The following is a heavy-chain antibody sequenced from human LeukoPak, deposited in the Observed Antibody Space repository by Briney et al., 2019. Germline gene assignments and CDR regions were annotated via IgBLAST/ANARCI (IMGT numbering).Heavy chain of an antibody. CDR3: ARDGDGYNQYYFDY. D-gene: IGHD5-24*01. J-gene: IGHJ4*02. V-gene: IGHV3-23*01. CDR2: ISGSGGSA. Sequence: PGGSLRLSCAASGFTFSSYAMSWVRQAPGKGLEWVSAISGSGGSAYYADSVKGRFTISRDNSKNTLYLQMNSLRAEDTAIYYCARDGDGYNQYYFDYWGQGTLVTVSS. CDR1: GFTFSSYA.